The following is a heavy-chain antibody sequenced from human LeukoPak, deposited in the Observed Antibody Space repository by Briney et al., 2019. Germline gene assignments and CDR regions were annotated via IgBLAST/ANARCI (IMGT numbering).Heavy chain of an antibody. V-gene: IGHV3-15*07. CDR3: TSRVGANTH. CDR1: GFAVSNTW. J-gene: IGHJ4*02. Sequence: PXGSLRLSCAASGFAVSNTWMNWVRQAPGKGLEWVGRIKSKIDGGTIDYAAPVKGRFTISRDDSKNTLYLQMNSLKTEDTAVYYCTSRVGANTHWGQGTLVTISS. CDR2: IKSKIDGGTI. D-gene: IGHD1-26*01.